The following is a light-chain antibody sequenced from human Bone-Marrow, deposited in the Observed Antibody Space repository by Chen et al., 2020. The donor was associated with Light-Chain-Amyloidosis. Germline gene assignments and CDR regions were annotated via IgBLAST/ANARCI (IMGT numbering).Light chain of an antibody. J-gene: IGLJ3*02. Sequence: QSALTQPASVSGSPGQSITISCTGTSSDVGGYNYVSWFQQYSDKAPKLMIYEVANRPSGVSNRFSGSKSGNTASLTISGLQAEDEADYYCSSFTTSNTWVFGGGTKLTVL. V-gene: IGLV2-14*01. CDR2: EVA. CDR1: SSDVGGYNY. CDR3: SSFTTSNTWV.